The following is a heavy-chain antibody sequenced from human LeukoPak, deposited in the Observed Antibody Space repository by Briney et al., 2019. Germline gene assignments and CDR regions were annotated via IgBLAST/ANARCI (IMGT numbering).Heavy chain of an antibody. Sequence: SEALSLTCTVSGGSISSYYWSWIRQPPGKGLEWIGSIYHSGSTYYNPSLKSRVTISVDTSKNQFSLKLSSVTAADTAVYYCARDTFLYGDYADYWGQGTLVTVSS. D-gene: IGHD4-17*01. CDR2: IYHSGST. CDR1: GGSISSYY. J-gene: IGHJ4*02. CDR3: ARDTFLYGDYADY. V-gene: IGHV4-59*12.